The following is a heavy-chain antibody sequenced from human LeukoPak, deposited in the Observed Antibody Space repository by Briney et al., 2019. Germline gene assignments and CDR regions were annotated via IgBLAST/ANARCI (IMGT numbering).Heavy chain of an antibody. V-gene: IGHV1-69*13. CDR3: ARADGRMDGSGSYYKRYYYYGMDV. Sequence: ASVKVSCKASGGTFSSYAISWVRQAPGQGLEWMGGIIPIFGTANYAQKFQGRVTITADESTSTAYMELSSLRSEDTAVYYCARADGRMDGSGSYYKRYYYYGMDVWGKGTTVTVSS. D-gene: IGHD3-10*01. CDR2: IIPIFGTA. J-gene: IGHJ6*04. CDR1: GGTFSSYA.